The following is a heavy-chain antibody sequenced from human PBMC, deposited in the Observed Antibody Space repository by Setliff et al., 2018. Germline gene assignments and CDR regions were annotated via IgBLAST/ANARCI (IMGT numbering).Heavy chain of an antibody. CDR1: GGSISSGSYY. V-gene: IGHV4-61*02. CDR3: ARDLQLSSWFDP. Sequence: ASETLSLTCTVSGGSISSGSYYWSWIRQPAGKGLEWIGRIYTSGSTNYNPSLKSRVTISVDTSKNQFSLKLSSVTAADTAVYYCARDLQLSSWFDPWGQGTLVTVSS. D-gene: IGHD1-1*01. CDR2: IYTSGST. J-gene: IGHJ5*02.